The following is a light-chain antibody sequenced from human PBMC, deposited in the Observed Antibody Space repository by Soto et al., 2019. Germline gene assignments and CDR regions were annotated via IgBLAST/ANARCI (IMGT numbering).Light chain of an antibody. CDR3: QQYNNYPWT. Sequence: DIQMTQSPSTLSASVGDRVTITCRASQSISSWLAWYQQKPGKAPKLLIYKASSLESGAPSRFSGSGSGTEFTLAIISLQPDYFATFYCQQYNNYPWTFGQGTKVEIK. CDR2: KAS. J-gene: IGKJ1*01. CDR1: QSISSW. V-gene: IGKV1-5*03.